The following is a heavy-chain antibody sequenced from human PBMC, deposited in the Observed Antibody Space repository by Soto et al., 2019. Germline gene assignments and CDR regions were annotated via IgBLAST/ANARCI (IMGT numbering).Heavy chain of an antibody. Sequence: GASVKVSCKASGGTFSSYAISWVRQAPGQGLEWMGGIIPIFGTANYAQKFQGRVTITADESTSTAYMELSSLRSEDTAVYYCARLNRMGATWSGWFDPWGQGTLVTVSS. J-gene: IGHJ5*02. CDR2: IIPIFGTA. CDR3: ARLNRMGATWSGWFDP. D-gene: IGHD1-26*01. V-gene: IGHV1-69*13. CDR1: GGTFSSYA.